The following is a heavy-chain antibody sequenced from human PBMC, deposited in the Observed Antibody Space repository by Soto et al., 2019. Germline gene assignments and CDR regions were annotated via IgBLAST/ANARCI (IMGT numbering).Heavy chain of an antibody. CDR1: GFTFSSYG. CDR2: IWYDGSNK. V-gene: IGHV3-33*01. Sequence: QVQLVESGGGVVQPGRSLRLSCAASGFTFSSYGMHWVRQAPGKGLEWVAVIWYDGSNKYYADSVKGRFTISRDNSQNTLYLQINSLRAEDTAVYYCAGTPHYYYGMDVWGQGTTVTVSS. J-gene: IGHJ6*02. CDR3: AGTPHYYYGMDV.